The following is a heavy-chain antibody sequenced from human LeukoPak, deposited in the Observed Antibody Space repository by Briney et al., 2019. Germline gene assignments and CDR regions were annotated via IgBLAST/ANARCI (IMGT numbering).Heavy chain of an antibody. Sequence: SETLSLTCTVSGGSISSSSYYWGWIRQPPGKGLEWIGSIYYSGSTYYNPSLKSRVTISVDTSKNQFSLKLSYVTAADTAGYYCARLGGITGTPVGPVGYWGQGTLVTVSS. V-gene: IGHV4-39*01. CDR3: ARLGGITGTPVGPVGY. J-gene: IGHJ4*02. D-gene: IGHD1-20*01. CDR1: GGSISSSSYY. CDR2: IYYSGST.